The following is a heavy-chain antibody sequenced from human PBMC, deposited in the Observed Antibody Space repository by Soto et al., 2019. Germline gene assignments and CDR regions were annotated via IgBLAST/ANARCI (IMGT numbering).Heavy chain of an antibody. CDR3: ARGRQMTYRRSYYYYGMDV. J-gene: IGHJ6*02. Sequence: KPSETLSLTCTVSGGSISSGDYYWSWIRQPPGKGLEWIGYIYYSGSTYYNPSLKSRVTISVDTSKNQFSLKLSFVTAADTAVYYCARGRQMTYRRSYYYYGMDVWGQGTTVTVSS. D-gene: IGHD2-21*02. V-gene: IGHV4-30-4*01. CDR1: GGSISSGDYY. CDR2: IYYSGST.